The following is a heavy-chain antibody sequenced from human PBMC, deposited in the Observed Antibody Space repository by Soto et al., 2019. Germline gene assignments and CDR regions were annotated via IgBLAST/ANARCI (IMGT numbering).Heavy chain of an antibody. CDR3: AKDHGLDFWSGYYTRFEYYYYGMDV. V-gene: IGHV3-23*01. CDR2: ISGSGGST. Sequence: GGSLRLSCAASGFTFSSYAMSWVRQAPGKGLEWVSAISGSGGSTYYADSVKGRFTISRDNSKNTLYLQMNSLRAEDTAVYYCAKDHGLDFWSGYYTRFEYYYYGMDVWGQGTTVTVSS. CDR1: GFTFSSYA. D-gene: IGHD3-3*01. J-gene: IGHJ6*02.